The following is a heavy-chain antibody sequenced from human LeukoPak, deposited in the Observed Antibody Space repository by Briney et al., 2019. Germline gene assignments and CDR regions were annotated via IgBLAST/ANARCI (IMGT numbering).Heavy chain of an antibody. J-gene: IGHJ4*02. D-gene: IGHD3-9*01. Sequence: GESLKIPWKGLGYSFTSYWIGWVRQMPGKGLEWMRIIYPGESDTRYSPFFQGQVTISADKSISTAYLQWSSLKASDTGMYYCARQGVQYDDILTGYFPFDYWGQGTLVTVSS. CDR1: GYSFTSYW. CDR3: ARQGVQYDDILTGYFPFDY. CDR2: IYPGESDT. V-gene: IGHV5-51*01.